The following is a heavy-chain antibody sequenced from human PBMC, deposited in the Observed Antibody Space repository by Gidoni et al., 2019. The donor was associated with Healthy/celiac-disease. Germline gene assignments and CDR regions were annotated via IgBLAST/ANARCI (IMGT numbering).Heavy chain of an antibody. J-gene: IGHJ4*02. CDR3: ASLGTFDY. V-gene: IGHV3-48*01. CDR1: GFTFSRYS. D-gene: IGHD1-1*01. CDR2: ISSSSSTI. Sequence: EVQLVESGGGWVQPGGSLRLSCAASGFTFSRYSMNWVRQAPGKGLEWVSYISSSSSTIYYADSVKGRFTISRDNAKNSLYLQMNSLRAEDTAVYYCASLGTFDYWGQGTLVTVSS.